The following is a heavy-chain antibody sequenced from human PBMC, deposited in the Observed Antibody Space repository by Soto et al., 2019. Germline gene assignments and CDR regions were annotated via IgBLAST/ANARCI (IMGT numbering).Heavy chain of an antibody. J-gene: IGHJ4*02. Sequence: QVQLVQSGAERKRPGSSVKFSCQSSGGTLTTYAMNWVRQAPGQGPEWMGDISPMFGAANYAPKFQGRVTITADESTGTSYMQLSSLTSEDTALYFCAREVQVHTPAFVYWGQGTLVTVSS. CDR2: ISPMFGAA. CDR3: AREVQVHTPAFVY. CDR1: GGTLTTYA. D-gene: IGHD3-10*01. V-gene: IGHV1-69*19.